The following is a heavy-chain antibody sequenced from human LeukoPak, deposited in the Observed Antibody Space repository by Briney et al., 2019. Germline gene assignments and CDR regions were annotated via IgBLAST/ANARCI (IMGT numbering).Heavy chain of an antibody. CDR2: FYYSGST. V-gene: IGHV4-39*01. Sequence: SETLSLTCTVSGGSISSTNYYWGCIRQPPGKGLEWIGSFYYSGSTCYNPSLKSRVTISVDTSMNQFYLRMSSVTAADTAVYFCARLNYDSGGYYGVPNWFDPWGPGTLVTVSS. CDR3: ARLNYDSGGYYGVPNWFDP. CDR1: GGSISSTNYY. J-gene: IGHJ5*02. D-gene: IGHD3-22*01.